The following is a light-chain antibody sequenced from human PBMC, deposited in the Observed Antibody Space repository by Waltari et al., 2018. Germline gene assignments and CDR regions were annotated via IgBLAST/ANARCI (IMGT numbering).Light chain of an antibody. CDR2: KVS. V-gene: IGKV2-30*02. CDR3: GQGTHWPPFT. CDR1: QSLVHTNGNTY. J-gene: IGKJ3*01. Sequence: VVLTPSTLSLPTTPGQPASIPGEASQSLVHTNGNTYLSWYRQKPGQPPRLLIYKVSNRDSGVPDRFTGSGAGTDFTLKISRVEADDVGVYYCGQGTHWPPFTFGPGTKLDIK.